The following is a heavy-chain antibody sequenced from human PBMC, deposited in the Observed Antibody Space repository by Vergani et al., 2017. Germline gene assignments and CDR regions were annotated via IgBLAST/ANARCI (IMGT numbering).Heavy chain of an antibody. V-gene: IGHV3-9*01. CDR2: ISWNSGSI. CDR1: GFTFDDYA. Sequence: EVQLVESGGGLVQPGRSLRLSCAASGFTFDDYAMHWVRQAPGKGLEWVSGISWNSGSIGYADSVKGRFTISRDNAKNSLYLQMNSLRAEDTAVYYCARESRRAPPHYWGQGTLVTVSS. D-gene: IGHD3-10*01. J-gene: IGHJ4*02. CDR3: ARESRRAPPHY.